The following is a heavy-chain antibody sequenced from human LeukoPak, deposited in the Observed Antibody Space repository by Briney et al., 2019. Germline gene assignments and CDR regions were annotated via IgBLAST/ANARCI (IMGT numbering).Heavy chain of an antibody. Sequence: GGSLRLSCAASGFTFSSYWMSWVRQAPGKGLEWVANIKRDGSEKYYVDSVKGRFTISRDNAKNSLYLQMNSLRAEDTAVCYCARRGYDFWSGYYPNYYYYYYMDVWGKGTTVTVSS. J-gene: IGHJ6*03. CDR3: ARRGYDFWSGYYPNYYYYYYMDV. D-gene: IGHD3-3*01. V-gene: IGHV3-7*01. CDR2: IKRDGSEK. CDR1: GFTFSSYW.